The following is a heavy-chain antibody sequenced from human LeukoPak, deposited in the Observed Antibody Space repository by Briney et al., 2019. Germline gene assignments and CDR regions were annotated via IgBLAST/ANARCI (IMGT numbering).Heavy chain of an antibody. CDR2: INHSGST. CDR3: ARKKRITLLWGPPFDP. V-gene: IGHV4-34*01. Sequence: PSETLSLTCAVYGGSFSGYYWSWIRQPPGKGLEWIGEINHSGSTNYNPSLKSRVTISVDTSKNQFSLKLSSVTAADTAVYYCARKKRITLLWGPPFDPWGQGTLVTVSS. J-gene: IGHJ5*02. D-gene: IGHD2-21*01. CDR1: GGSFSGYY.